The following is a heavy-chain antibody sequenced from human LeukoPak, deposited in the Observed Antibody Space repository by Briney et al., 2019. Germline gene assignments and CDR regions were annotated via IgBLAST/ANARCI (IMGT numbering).Heavy chain of an antibody. CDR2: ISAYNGNT. J-gene: IGHJ4*02. CDR1: GYTFTSYG. D-gene: IGHD4-23*01. V-gene: IGHV1-18*01. CDR3: ARDTLYGGNPGH. Sequence: ASVKVSCKASGYTFTSYGISWVRQAPGQGLEWMRWISAYNGNTNYAQKLQGRVTMTTDTSTSTAYMELRSLRSDDTAVYYCARDTLYGGNPGHWGQGTLVTVSS.